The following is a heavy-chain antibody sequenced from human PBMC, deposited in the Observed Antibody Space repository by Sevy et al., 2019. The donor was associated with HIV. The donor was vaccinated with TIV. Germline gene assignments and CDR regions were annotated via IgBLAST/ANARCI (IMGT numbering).Heavy chain of an antibody. CDR2: ISAYNGNT. Sequence: ASVKVSCKASGYTFTSYGISWVRQAPGQGLEWMGWISAYNGNTNYAQKLQGIVTMTTDTSTSTAYMELRSLRSDDTAVYYCARDAYYYDSSGYYNYWGQGTLVTVSS. D-gene: IGHD3-22*01. V-gene: IGHV1-18*04. J-gene: IGHJ4*02. CDR3: ARDAYYYDSSGYYNY. CDR1: GYTFTSYG.